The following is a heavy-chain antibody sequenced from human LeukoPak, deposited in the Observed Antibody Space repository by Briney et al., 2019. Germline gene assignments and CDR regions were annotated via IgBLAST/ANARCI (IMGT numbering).Heavy chain of an antibody. CDR3: ARGQGRDYYDSSGYATKSAFDC. Sequence: PGGSLRLSCAASGFTFSDYYMSWIRQAPGKGLEWVSYISSSGSTIYYADSVKGRFTISRDNAKNSLHLQMNSLRAEDTAVYYCARGQGRDYYDSSGYATKSAFDCWGQGTLVTVSS. D-gene: IGHD3-22*01. CDR1: GFTFSDYY. CDR2: ISSSGSTI. V-gene: IGHV3-11*01. J-gene: IGHJ4*02.